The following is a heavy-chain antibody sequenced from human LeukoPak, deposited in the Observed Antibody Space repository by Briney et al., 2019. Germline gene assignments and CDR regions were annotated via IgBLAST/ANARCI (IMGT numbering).Heavy chain of an antibody. D-gene: IGHD1-1*01. CDR2: IKRKTDGGTI. V-gene: IGHV3-15*01. Sequence: PGGSLRLSCAASAFTFNNAWMSWVRQAPGKGLEWVGRIKRKTDGGTIDYAAPVKDRFTISRDDSKNTLYLQMNSLKTEDTAVYYCTTDRYSLDYWGQGTLVTVSS. J-gene: IGHJ4*02. CDR1: AFTFNNAW. CDR3: TTDRYSLDY.